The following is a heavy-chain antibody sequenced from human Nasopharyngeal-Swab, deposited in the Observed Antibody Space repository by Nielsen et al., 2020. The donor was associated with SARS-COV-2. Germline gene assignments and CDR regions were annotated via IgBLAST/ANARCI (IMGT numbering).Heavy chain of an antibody. V-gene: IGHV4-34*01. D-gene: IGHD2-21*01. J-gene: IGHJ6*02. CDR2: INHSGST. Sequence: WIRQPPGKGLEWTGEINHSGSTNYNPSLKSRVTISVDTSKNQFSLKLSSVTAADTAVYYCARAGDIRYYYYGVDVWGQGTTVTVSS. CDR3: ARAGDIRYYYYGVDV.